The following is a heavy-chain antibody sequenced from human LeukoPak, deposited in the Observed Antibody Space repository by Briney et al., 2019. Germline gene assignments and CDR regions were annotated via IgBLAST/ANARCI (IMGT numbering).Heavy chain of an antibody. CDR2: VFHSGST. CDR1: GGSISSYY. CDR3: ATEAWIQGEDH. V-gene: IGHV4-59*08. J-gene: IGHJ4*02. Sequence: SETLSLTCTVSGGSISSYYWSWIRQPPGKGLEWIGYVFHSGSTNYNPSLKSRVTISVDTSKNQFSLKLTSVTAADTAMYYCATEAWIQGEDHWGQGTLVTVSS. D-gene: IGHD5-18*01.